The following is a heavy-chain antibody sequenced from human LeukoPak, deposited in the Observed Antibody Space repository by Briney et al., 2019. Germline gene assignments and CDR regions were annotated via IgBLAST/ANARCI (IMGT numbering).Heavy chain of an antibody. Sequence: PGGSLRLSCAASGFSFSTQRMHWVRQAPGKGLVWVSYINIDERITGYADSVKGRFTISRDNAKNTLYLQMNSLRAEDTAIYYCAGCSGGSCYSRGKYGVDVWGQGTTVIVSS. J-gene: IGHJ6*02. CDR2: INIDERIT. CDR3: AGCSGGSCYSRGKYGVDV. D-gene: IGHD2-15*01. CDR1: GFSFSTQR. V-gene: IGHV3-74*01.